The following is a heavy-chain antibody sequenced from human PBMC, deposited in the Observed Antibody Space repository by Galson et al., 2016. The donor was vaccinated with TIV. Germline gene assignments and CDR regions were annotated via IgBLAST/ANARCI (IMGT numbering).Heavy chain of an antibody. V-gene: IGHV5-10-1*01. J-gene: IGHJ5*02. CDR3: ARGVSSGSAWLDP. Sequence: QSGAEVKKPGESLRISCKGSGYRFTSYWINWVRQTPGKGLEWMGRIDPTDSYTNYSPSFQGHVTISADKSSTTAYLQWSSLKASDTAIYYCARGVSSGSAWLDPWGPGTPVTVSS. D-gene: IGHD3-10*01. CDR2: IDPTDSYT. CDR1: GYRFTSYW.